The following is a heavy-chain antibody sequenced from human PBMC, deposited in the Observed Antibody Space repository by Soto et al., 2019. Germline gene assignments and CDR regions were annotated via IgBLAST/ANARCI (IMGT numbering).Heavy chain of an antibody. CDR1: GCTFTAYA. Sequence: VWVNVSCTASGCTFTAYAMHWVRDASGQRLEWMGWINTAIGNTKYSQNFQGRVTITRDTSAITAYMELSSLRSEDTAVYFCARDYGASGYDCGHWGEGTLVSVSS. J-gene: IGHJ4*02. D-gene: IGHD5-12*01. CDR2: INTAIGNT. CDR3: ARDYGASGYDCGH. V-gene: IGHV1-3*04.